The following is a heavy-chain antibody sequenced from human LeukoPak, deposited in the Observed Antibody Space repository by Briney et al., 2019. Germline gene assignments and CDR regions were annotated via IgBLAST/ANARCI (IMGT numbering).Heavy chain of an antibody. CDR3: AKGRAAAAAFDY. CDR2: ISYDGSNK. Sequence: PGGSLRLSCAASGFTFSSYGMHWVRQAPGKGLEWVAVISYDGSNKYYADSAKGRFTISRDNSKNTLYLQMNSLRAEDTAVYYCAKGRAAAAAFDYWGQGTLVTVSS. CDR1: GFTFSSYG. V-gene: IGHV3-30*18. D-gene: IGHD6-13*01. J-gene: IGHJ4*02.